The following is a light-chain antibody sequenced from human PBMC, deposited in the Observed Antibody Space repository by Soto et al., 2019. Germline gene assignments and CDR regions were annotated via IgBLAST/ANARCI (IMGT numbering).Light chain of an antibody. J-gene: IGKJ5*01. V-gene: IGKV3-20*01. CDR1: QSISISY. CDR2: STS. CDR3: QRYGSSPLIT. Sequence: EIVLTQSPGTLSLSPGERATLSFMASQSISISYIAWYQQQPGQAPRLLIYSTSIRATGIPDRFSGSGSGTDFTLTISRLEPEDFAVYFCQRYGSSPLITFGQGTRLEIK.